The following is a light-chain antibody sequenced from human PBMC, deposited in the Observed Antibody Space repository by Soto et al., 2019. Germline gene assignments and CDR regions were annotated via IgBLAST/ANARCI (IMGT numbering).Light chain of an antibody. J-gene: IGKJ4*01. CDR1: QSVLYTSNNKNH. Sequence: DIVMTQSPDSLAVSLGERATINCKSSQSVLYTSNNKNHLAWYQQKPGQPPKLLIYWSSTRESGVPDRFSGSGSGTDFTLNISSLQAEDVAVYYCQQYYSTPLTFGGGTKVEIK. V-gene: IGKV4-1*01. CDR2: WSS. CDR3: QQYYSTPLT.